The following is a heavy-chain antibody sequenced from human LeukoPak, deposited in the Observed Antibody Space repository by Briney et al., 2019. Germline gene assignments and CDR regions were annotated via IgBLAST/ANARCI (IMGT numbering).Heavy chain of an antibody. CDR1: GGTFSSYA. Sequence: SVKVSCKASGGTFSSYAISWVRQAPGQGLEWMGRIIPIFGTANYAQKFQGRVTITTDESSSTAYMELSRLRSEDTAVYYCARGGADYYDSSAYYRVGAFDIWGQGTMVTVSS. CDR2: IIPIFGTA. CDR3: ARGGADYYDSSAYYRVGAFDI. D-gene: IGHD3-22*01. J-gene: IGHJ3*02. V-gene: IGHV1-69*05.